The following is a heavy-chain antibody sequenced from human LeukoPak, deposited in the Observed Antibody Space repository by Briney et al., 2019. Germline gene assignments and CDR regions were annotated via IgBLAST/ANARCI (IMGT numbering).Heavy chain of an antibody. CDR1: GYSLTNYY. D-gene: IGHD5-12*01. Sequence: ASVKVSCMAFGYSLTNYYVHWVRQAPGQGLEWMGEINPSGGSTSYAQKFQGRITVTRDTYTNTVYMDLSSLRSEDTATYYCARGAPTTRIGAGRFDYWGQGSLLTVAP. CDR2: INPSGGST. J-gene: IGHJ4*02. V-gene: IGHV1-46*01. CDR3: ARGAPTTRIGAGRFDY.